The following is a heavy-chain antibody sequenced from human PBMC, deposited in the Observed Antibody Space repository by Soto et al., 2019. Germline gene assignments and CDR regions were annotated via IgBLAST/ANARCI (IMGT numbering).Heavy chain of an antibody. CDR3: ARLRRYCSSTSCQTVWFDP. CDR2: IYYSGST. CDR1: GGSISSSSYY. D-gene: IGHD2-2*01. Sequence: PSETRSLTCTVSGGSISSSSYYWVWIRQPPGKVLEWIGSIYYSGSTYYNPSLKSRVTISVDTSKNQFSLKLSSVTAADTAVYYCARLRRYCSSTSCQTVWFDPWGQGTLVTVSS. J-gene: IGHJ5*02. V-gene: IGHV4-39*01.